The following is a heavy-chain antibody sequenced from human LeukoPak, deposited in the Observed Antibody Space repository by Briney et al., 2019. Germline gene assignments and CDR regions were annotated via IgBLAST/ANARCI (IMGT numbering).Heavy chain of an antibody. D-gene: IGHD2-2*01. J-gene: IGHJ6*02. CDR1: RYTFTSYG. CDR3: ARTGYCSSTSCFPYYYYGMDV. CDR2: IRAYNCNT. Sequence: GASVTVSCKSSRYTFTSYGISWVRQPPGQGREWMGFIRAYNCNTNNAQKLQGRVTMTTATSTSTAYMELRSLRSDDTAVYYCARTGYCSSTSCFPYYYYGMDVWGQGTTVTVSS. V-gene: IGHV1-18*01.